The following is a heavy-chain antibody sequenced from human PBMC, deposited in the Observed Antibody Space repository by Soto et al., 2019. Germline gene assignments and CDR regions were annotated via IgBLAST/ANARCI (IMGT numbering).Heavy chain of an antibody. D-gene: IGHD6-13*01. CDR2: IDWDDDK. V-gene: IGHV2-70*11. J-gene: IGHJ4*02. CDR1: GFSLSTNEMC. CDR3: ARTPLRHSSSWALFDY. Sequence: SGPTRENPTQTLTLTCTFSGFSLSTNEMCVSWIRQPPGKALEWLARIDWDDDKYYSTSLKTRLTISKDTSKNQVVLTMTNMDPVDTATYYCARTPLRHSSSWALFDYWGQGTLVTVSS.